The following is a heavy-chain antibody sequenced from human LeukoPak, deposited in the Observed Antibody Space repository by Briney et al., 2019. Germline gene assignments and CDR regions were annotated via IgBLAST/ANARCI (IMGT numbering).Heavy chain of an antibody. D-gene: IGHD3-3*01. CDR2: INHSGST. CDR3: ARGRASYDFWSGYLFDY. J-gene: IGHJ4*02. V-gene: IGHV4-34*01. Sequence: TETLSLTCAVYGGPFSGYYWSWIRQSPGKGLEWIGEINHSGSTNYNPSLKSRVTISVDTSKNQFSLKLSSVTAADTAVYYCARGRASYDFWSGYLFDYWGQGTLVTVSS. CDR1: GGPFSGYY.